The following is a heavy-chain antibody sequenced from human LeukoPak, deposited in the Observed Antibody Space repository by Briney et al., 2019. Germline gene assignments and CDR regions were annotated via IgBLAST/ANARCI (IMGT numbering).Heavy chain of an antibody. CDR3: AVLYYYGSGSYYSIVGY. CDR1: GGTFSSYA. Sequence: SVKVSCKASGGTFSSYAISWVRQAPGQGLEWMGGIIPIFGTANYAQKFQGRVTITADESTSTAYMELSSLRSEDTAVYYCAVLYYYGSGSYYSIVGYWGQGTLVTVSS. CDR2: IIPIFGTA. V-gene: IGHV1-69*13. J-gene: IGHJ4*02. D-gene: IGHD3-10*01.